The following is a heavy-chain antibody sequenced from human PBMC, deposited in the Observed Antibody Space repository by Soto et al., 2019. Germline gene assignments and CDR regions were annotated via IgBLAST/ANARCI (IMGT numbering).Heavy chain of an antibody. CDR3: ARIGSYYYDSSGGFDY. J-gene: IGHJ4*02. CDR2: IRPYNGYT. V-gene: IGHV1-18*01. CDR1: GYTFTIFG. Sequence: ASVKISCKASGYTFTIFGITCVRQAPGQGLEWMGWIRPYNGYTNYAQKFQGRVTMTTDTSTSTVYMELRSLRSDETAVYYCARIGSYYYDSSGGFDYWGQGTLVTVSS. D-gene: IGHD3-22*01.